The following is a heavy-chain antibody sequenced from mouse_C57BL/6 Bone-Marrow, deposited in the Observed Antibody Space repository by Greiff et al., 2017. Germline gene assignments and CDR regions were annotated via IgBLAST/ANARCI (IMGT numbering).Heavy chain of an antibody. Sequence: QVQLTQSGAALVKPGASVKLSCQASGYTFTEYTIHWVKQRSGQGLEWIGWFYPGSGRIKYNENFKDKDTLSADISYSTVYMELSRLTSDASAVYFCARHEDRRMEYYGSNPDLDDWGQGTSLTGSS. CDR3: ARHEDRRMEYYGSNPDLDD. J-gene: IGHJ2*02. CDR1: GYTFTEYT. D-gene: IGHD1-1*01. V-gene: IGHV1-62-2*01. CDR2: FYPGSGRI.